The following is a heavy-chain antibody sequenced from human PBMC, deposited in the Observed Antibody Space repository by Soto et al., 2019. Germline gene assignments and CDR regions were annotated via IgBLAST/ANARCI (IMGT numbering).Heavy chain of an antibody. CDR3: VKGDLDTAVVNSPDAFDV. Sequence: GGSLRLSCEASGFMFNDYGMHWVRQAPGKGLDWVAVISYHGNNKYYAQSVKGRFTISRDNSKNTLFLHMDSPRPEDTAVYHCVKGDLDTAVVNSPDAFDVWGPGTMVTVS. D-gene: IGHD5-18*01. J-gene: IGHJ3*01. V-gene: IGHV3-30*18. CDR2: ISYHGNNK. CDR1: GFMFNDYG.